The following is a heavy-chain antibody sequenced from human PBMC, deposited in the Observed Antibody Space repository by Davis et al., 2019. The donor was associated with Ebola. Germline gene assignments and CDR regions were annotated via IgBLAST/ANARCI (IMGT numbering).Heavy chain of an antibody. J-gene: IGHJ4*02. V-gene: IGHV4-34*01. Sequence: SETLSLTCAVYGGSFSGYYWSWIRQPPGQGLEWIGEINHSGSTNYNPSLKSRVTISVDTSKNQFSLKLSSVTAADTAVYYCASPGGSWGFDYWGQGTLVTVSS. D-gene: IGHD3-16*01. CDR2: INHSGST. CDR1: GGSFSGYY. CDR3: ASPGGSWGFDY.